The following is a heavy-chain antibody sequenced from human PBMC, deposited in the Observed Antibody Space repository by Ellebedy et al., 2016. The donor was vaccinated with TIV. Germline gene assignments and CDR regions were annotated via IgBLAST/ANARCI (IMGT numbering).Heavy chain of an antibody. CDR3: TAYDSDD. J-gene: IGHJ4*02. CDR2: IYYSGGA. D-gene: IGHD5-12*01. Sequence: SETLSLXXSVSGGSMSGTSYYWGWIRQPPGKGLEWIGSIYYSGGAYNNPSLENRVTLSVDTSTNQFSLNLTSVTAADTAVYYCTAYDSDDWGQGTLVTVSS. CDR1: GGSMSGTSYY. V-gene: IGHV4-39*01.